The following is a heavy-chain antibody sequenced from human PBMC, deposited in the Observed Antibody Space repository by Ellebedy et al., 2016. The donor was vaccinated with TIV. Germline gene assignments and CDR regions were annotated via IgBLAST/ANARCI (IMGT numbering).Heavy chain of an antibody. J-gene: IGHJ3*02. CDR1: GFKFSDSA. Sequence: GGSLRLSCAASGFKFSDSAMHWVRQASGKGLEWVGRIRTKPNGYTTAYAESVRGRFTISRDDSENTTTLEMQSLKTEDTAFYYCTRRDAFDIWGQGAAVTVSS. CDR3: TRRDAFDI. V-gene: IGHV3-73*01. CDR2: IRTKPNGYTT.